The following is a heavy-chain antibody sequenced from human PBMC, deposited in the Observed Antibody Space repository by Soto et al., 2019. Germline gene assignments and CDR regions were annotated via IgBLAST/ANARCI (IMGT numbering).Heavy chain of an antibody. Sequence: LSLTCTVSGGSISSGDYYWSWIRQPPGKGLEWIGYIYYSGSTYYNPSLKSRVTISVDTSKNQFSLKLSSVTAADTAVYYCARGGYSGYDSGYWFDPWGQGTLVTVSS. D-gene: IGHD5-12*01. J-gene: IGHJ5*02. CDR2: IYYSGST. CDR3: ARGGYSGYDSGYWFDP. V-gene: IGHV4-30-4*01. CDR1: GGSISSGDYY.